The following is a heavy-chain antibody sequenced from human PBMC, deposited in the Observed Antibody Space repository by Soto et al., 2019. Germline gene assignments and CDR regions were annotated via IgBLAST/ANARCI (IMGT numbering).Heavy chain of an antibody. D-gene: IGHD6-19*01. V-gene: IGHV4-59*01. CDR1: GVSMSPYH. CDR2: IHHSGTT. Sequence: SETLSLTCTVSGVSMSPYHWSWIRQPPGRGLEWIGYIHHSGTTNYNASLKSRVTISVDTSMNQVSLRLNSVTAADTVVYYCAKGGWSLDFWGQGLLVTVSS. J-gene: IGHJ4*02. CDR3: AKGGWSLDF.